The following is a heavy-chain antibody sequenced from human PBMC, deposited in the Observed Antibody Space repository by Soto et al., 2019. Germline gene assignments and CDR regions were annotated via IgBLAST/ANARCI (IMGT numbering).Heavy chain of an antibody. CDR1: GFTFSNFG. Sequence: QVQVVESGGGVVQPGRSLRLSCVASGFTFSNFGMHWVRQAPGKGLEWVAVIWHDGKNKYYADSAEGRFPVSRDNSKNTLYLQMDSLTAEDTAVYYCARDPGQDEAMDYWGQGTLVTVSS. V-gene: IGHV3-33*01. J-gene: IGHJ4*02. CDR3: ARDPGQDEAMDY. CDR2: IWHDGKNK.